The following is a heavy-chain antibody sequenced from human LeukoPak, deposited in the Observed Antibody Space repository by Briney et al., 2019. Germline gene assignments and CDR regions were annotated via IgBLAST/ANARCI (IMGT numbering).Heavy chain of an antibody. V-gene: IGHV1-2*02. D-gene: IGHD2-2*01. J-gene: IGHJ5*02. CDR2: INPNSGGT. CDR1: GYTFTGYY. Sequence: GASVKVSCKASGYTFTGYYMHWVRQAPGQGLEWMGWINPNSGGTNYAQKFQGRVTMTRDTSISTAYMELSRLRSDDTAVYYCARAAGAPQIVVPAAIPWFDPWGQGTLVTVSS. CDR3: ARAAGAPQIVVPAAIPWFDP.